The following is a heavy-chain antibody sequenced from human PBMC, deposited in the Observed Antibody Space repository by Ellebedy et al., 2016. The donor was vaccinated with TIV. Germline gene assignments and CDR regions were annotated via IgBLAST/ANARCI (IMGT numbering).Heavy chain of an antibody. CDR3: VKAHQQQRHFDY. Sequence: GGSLRLSCAASGFIVSNYYMSWVRQAPGKGLEWVSGISWNSVSLGYADSVKGRFTISRDNAKNSLFLQMTNLRPEDTALYFCVKAHQQQRHFDYWGQGTLVTVSS. CDR2: ISWNSVSL. V-gene: IGHV3-9*01. D-gene: IGHD6-13*01. CDR1: GFIVSNYY. J-gene: IGHJ4*02.